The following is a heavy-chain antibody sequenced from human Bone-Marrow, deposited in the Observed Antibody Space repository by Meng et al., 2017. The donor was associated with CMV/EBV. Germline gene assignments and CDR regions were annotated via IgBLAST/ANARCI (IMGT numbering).Heavy chain of an antibody. CDR3: ARRLVRTGFYYYYYGMDV. J-gene: IGHJ6*02. D-gene: IGHD6-6*01. CDR1: GGSISSSSYY. CDR2: IYYSGST. Sequence: ESLKISCTVSGGSISSSSYYWGWIRQPPGKGLEWIGSIYYSGSTYYNPSLKSRVTISLDTSKNQFSLKLSSVTAADTAVYYCARRLVRTGFYYYYYGMDVWGQGTTVTVSS. V-gene: IGHV4-39*01.